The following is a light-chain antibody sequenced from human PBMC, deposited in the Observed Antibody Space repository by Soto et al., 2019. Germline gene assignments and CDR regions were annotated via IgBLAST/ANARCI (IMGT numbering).Light chain of an antibody. CDR1: QSVSSN. CDR3: QQYSNWRT. CDR2: GAS. J-gene: IGKJ1*01. V-gene: IGKV3-15*01. Sequence: IVMTQSPATLSVSPGERATLSCRASQSVSSNLAWYQQKPGQAPRLLIYGASTRATGIPARFSGGGSGTEFTLTISSLQSEDFAVYYCQQYSNWRTFGQGTKVDIK.